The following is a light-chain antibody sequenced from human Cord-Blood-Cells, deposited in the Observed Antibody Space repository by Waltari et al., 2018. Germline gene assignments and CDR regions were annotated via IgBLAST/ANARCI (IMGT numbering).Light chain of an antibody. CDR2: EVS. V-gene: IGLV2-8*01. CDR1: SSDVGGYNY. CDR3: SSYAGSNNYV. Sequence: QSAMTQPPSASGSPGQSVPISCTGTSSDVGGYNYAPWYQQHPDKAPQLMIYEVSKRPSGVPDRFSGSKSVNTASLTVSGLQAEDEADYYCSSYAGSNNYVLGTGTKVTVL. J-gene: IGLJ1*01.